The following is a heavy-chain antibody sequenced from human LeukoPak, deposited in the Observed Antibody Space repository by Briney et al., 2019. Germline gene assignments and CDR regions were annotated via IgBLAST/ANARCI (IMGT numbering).Heavy chain of an antibody. Sequence: GASVKVSCKASGYTFTSYGISWVRQAPGQGLEWMGWISAYNGNTNYAHKLQGRVTMTTDTSTSTAYMELRSLRSDDTAVYYCARFPGDIVVVPAAPIDAFDIWGQGTMVTVSS. CDR2: ISAYNGNT. CDR1: GYTFTSYG. V-gene: IGHV1-18*01. CDR3: ARFPGDIVVVPAAPIDAFDI. J-gene: IGHJ3*02. D-gene: IGHD2-2*01.